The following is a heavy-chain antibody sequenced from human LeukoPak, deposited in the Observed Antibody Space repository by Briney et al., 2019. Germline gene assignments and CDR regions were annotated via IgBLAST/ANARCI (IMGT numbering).Heavy chain of an antibody. CDR2: ISYDGSNK. D-gene: IGHD3-22*01. V-gene: IGHV3-30*18. J-gene: IGHJ4*02. CDR1: GFTFSSYG. CDR3: AKGIVDYYDSSGPDY. Sequence: GRSLRLSCAASGFTFSSYGMHWVRQAPGKGLEWVAVISYDGSNKYYADSVKGRFTISRDNSKNTLYLQMNSLRAEDTAVYYCAKGIVDYYDSSGPDYWGQGTLVTVSS.